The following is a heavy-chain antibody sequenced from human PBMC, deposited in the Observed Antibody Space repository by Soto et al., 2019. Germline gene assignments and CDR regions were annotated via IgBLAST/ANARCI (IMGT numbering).Heavy chain of an antibody. Sequence: PGGSLRLSCAASGXGFTFSDHYMDWVRQAPGKGLDWVGRITNKANGYTTEYAASVSGRFTISRDDSKNSLYLQMNSLKTEDTAVYYCTRGHSGLSIYAFDIWGQEAMVTVSS. CDR1: GXGFTFSDHY. CDR2: ITNKANGYTT. J-gene: IGHJ3*02. V-gene: IGHV3-72*01. CDR3: TRGHSGLSIYAFDI. D-gene: IGHD1-26*01.